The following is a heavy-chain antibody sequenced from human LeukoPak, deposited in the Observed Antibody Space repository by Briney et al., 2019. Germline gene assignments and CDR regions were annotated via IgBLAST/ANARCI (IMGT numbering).Heavy chain of an antibody. D-gene: IGHD3-22*01. CDR2: ISAYNGNT. CDR1: GYTFISYG. J-gene: IGHJ4*02. V-gene: IGHV1-18*01. Sequence: ASVKVSCKASGYTFISYGISWVRQAPGQGLEWMGWISAYNGNTNYAQKLQGRVTMTTDTSTSTAYMELRSLRSDDTAVYYCARELVPDSSGSMGKYYFDYWGQGTLVTVSS. CDR3: ARELVPDSSGSMGKYYFDY.